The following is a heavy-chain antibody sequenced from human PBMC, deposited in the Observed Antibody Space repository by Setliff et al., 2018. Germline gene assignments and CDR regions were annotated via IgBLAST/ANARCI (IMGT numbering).Heavy chain of an antibody. CDR1: GGSVSSTSYY. CDR2: IYYTGTT. V-gene: IGHV4-39*01. D-gene: IGHD3-10*01. CDR3: ARHLGGYYGSVTYRHFDY. J-gene: IGHJ4*02. Sequence: SETLSLTCTVSGGSVSSTSYYWGWIRQPPGKGLEWIGTIYYTGTTYYSPSLKSRVTISVDTSKNQFSLKLSSVTAADTAVYYCARHLGGYYGSVTYRHFDYWGQGILVTVSS.